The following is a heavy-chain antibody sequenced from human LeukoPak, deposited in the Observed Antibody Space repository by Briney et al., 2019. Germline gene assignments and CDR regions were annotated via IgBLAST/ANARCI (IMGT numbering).Heavy chain of an antibody. D-gene: IGHD3-10*01. J-gene: IGHJ3*02. CDR3: AKQRRPAYYYGSGSAFDI. V-gene: IGHV4-34*01. CDR2: INHSGST. Sequence: SETLSLTCAVYGGSFSGYYWSWIRQPPGKGLEWIGEINHSGSTNYNPSLKSRVTISVDTSKNQFSLKLSSVTAADTAVYYCAKQRRPAYYYGSGSAFDIWGQGTMVTVSS. CDR1: GGSFSGYY.